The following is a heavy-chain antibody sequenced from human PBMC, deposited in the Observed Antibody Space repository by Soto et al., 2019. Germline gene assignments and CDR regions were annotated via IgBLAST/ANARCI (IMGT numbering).Heavy chain of an antibody. V-gene: IGHV3-30-3*01. Sequence: QVQLVESGGGVVQPGRSLRLSCAASGFTFSSYAMHWVRQAPGKGLEWVAVISYDGSNKYYADSMKGRFTISRDNSKNTLYLQMNSLRAEDTAVYYCAREKLNVLRFLEWLYGGMDVWGQGTTVTVSS. D-gene: IGHD3-3*01. CDR2: ISYDGSNK. CDR1: GFTFSSYA. CDR3: AREKLNVLRFLEWLYGGMDV. J-gene: IGHJ6*02.